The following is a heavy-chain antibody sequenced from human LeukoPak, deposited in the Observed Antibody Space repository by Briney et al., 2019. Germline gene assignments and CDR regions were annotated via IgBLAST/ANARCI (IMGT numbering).Heavy chain of an antibody. V-gene: IGHV4-4*02. D-gene: IGHD3-10*01. J-gene: IGHJ4*02. Sequence: SETLSLTCAVSGGSISSSNWWSWVRQPPGKGLEWIGEIYHSGSTNYNPSLKSRVTISVDTSKNQFSLKLSSVTAADTAVYYCARVDNVLLWWGPFDYWGQATLVTVSS. CDR1: GGSISSSNW. CDR3: ARVDNVLLWWGPFDY. CDR2: IYHSGST.